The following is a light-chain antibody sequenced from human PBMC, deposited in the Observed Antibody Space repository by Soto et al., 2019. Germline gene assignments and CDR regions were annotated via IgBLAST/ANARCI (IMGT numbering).Light chain of an antibody. Sequence: QSALTQPASVSGSPRQSITISCAGTSSDIGGYNYVSWYQQHPGKAPKVMIYEVSNRPSGVSNRFSGCKSGNTASLTISGLQAEDEADYYCSSYTSSSTLYVFGSGTKRTVL. V-gene: IGLV2-14*01. CDR3: SSYTSSSTLYV. CDR1: SSDIGGYNY. CDR2: EVS. J-gene: IGLJ1*01.